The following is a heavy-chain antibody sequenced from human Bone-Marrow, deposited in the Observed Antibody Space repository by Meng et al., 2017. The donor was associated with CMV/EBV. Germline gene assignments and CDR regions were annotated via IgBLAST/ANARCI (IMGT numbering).Heavy chain of an antibody. CDR2: ISAYNGNT. V-gene: IGHV1-18*01. CDR3: ARGSADRRGIVLVTAALGAFDV. Sequence: ASVKVSCKASGYTFTSYGISWVRQAPGQGLEWMGWISAYNGNTNYAQKLQGRVTMTTDTSTSTAYMELRSLRSDDTAVYYCARGSADRRGIVLVTAALGAFDVWGQGTRVTVSS. D-gene: IGHD2-21*02. J-gene: IGHJ3*01. CDR1: GYTFTSYG.